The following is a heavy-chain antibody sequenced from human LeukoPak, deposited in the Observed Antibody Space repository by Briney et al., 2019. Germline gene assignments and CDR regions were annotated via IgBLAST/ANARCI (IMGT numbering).Heavy chain of an antibody. J-gene: IGHJ5*02. Sequence: GGSLRLSCAASGFTFSSYGMHWVRQAPGKGLEWVAFIRYDGSNKYYADSVKGRFTISRDNSKNTLYLQMNSLRAEDTAVYYCAKGDITIPMRTFDPWGQGTLVTVSS. D-gene: IGHD3-3*01. V-gene: IGHV3-30*02. CDR2: IRYDGSNK. CDR3: AKGDITIPMRTFDP. CDR1: GFTFSSYG.